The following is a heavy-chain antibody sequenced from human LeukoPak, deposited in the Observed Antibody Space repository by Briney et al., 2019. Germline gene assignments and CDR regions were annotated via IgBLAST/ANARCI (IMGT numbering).Heavy chain of an antibody. J-gene: IGHJ4*02. CDR3: AAGIAVPSGFDY. D-gene: IGHD6-19*01. V-gene: IGHV1-24*01. CDR2: FHPEDGET. CDR1: GYTLTELS. Sequence: ASVKVSCKVSGYTLTELSMYWVRQAPRKGLEWMATFHPEDGETIYAQQFQGRVTISEDTSADTAYMQLTSLRSDDTAIYYCAAGIAVPSGFDYWGQGTLVTVSS.